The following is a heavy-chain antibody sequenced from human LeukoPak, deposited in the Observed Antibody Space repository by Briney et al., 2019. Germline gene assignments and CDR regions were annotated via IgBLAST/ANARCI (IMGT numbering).Heavy chain of an antibody. D-gene: IGHD3-22*01. CDR3: ARTSGGTTSGYLY. CDR1: GGSISSYF. CDR2: IYYSGGT. V-gene: IGHV4-59*01. Sequence: ETLSLTCTVSGGSISSYFWSWFRQPPGKGLEWIGYIYYSGGTNYNPSLKSRVTISVDTSKNQFSLRLSSVTAADTAVYYCARTSGGTTSGYLYWGQGTLVTVSS. J-gene: IGHJ4*02.